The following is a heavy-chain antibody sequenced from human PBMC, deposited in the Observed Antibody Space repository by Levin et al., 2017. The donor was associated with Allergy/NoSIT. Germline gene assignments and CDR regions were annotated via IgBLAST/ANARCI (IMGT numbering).Heavy chain of an antibody. D-gene: IGHD6-13*01. CDR1: GGSFSGYY. CDR2: INHSGST. V-gene: IGHV4-34*01. CDR3: ARAYSSSWSTTRVYYYYGMDV. J-gene: IGHJ6*02. Sequence: SQTLSLTCAVYGGSFSGYYWSWIRQPPGKGLEWIGEINHSGSTNYNPSLKSRVTISVDTSKNQFSLKLSSVTAADTAVYYCARAYSSSWSTTRVYYYYGMDVWGQGTTVTVSS.